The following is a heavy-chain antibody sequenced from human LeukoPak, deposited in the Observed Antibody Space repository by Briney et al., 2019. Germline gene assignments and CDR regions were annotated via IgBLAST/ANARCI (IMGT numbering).Heavy chain of an antibody. J-gene: IGHJ4*02. V-gene: IGHV4-59*01. CDR3: ARGGGYCSGGSCHIDY. CDR1: GGSISSYY. D-gene: IGHD2-15*01. Sequence: SETLSLTCTVSGGSISSYYWSWIRQPPGKGLEWIGYIYYSGSTNYNPPLKSRVTISVDTSKNQFSLKLSSVTAADTAVYYCARGGGYCSGGSCHIDYWGQGTLVTVSS. CDR2: IYYSGST.